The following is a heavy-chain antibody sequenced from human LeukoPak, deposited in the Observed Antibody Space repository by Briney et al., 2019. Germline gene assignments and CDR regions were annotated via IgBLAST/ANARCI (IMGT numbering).Heavy chain of an antibody. CDR1: GYTFTSSD. D-gene: IGHD5-12*01. CDR2: MNPNSGNT. Sequence: ASVKVSRKASGYTFTSSDINWVRQATGQGLEWMGWMNPNSGNTAYAQKFPGSVTMTRNTSISTAYMELSSLRSEDTAVYYCARETRMVATMRVGYYYYYGMDVWGQGTTVTVSS. J-gene: IGHJ6*02. V-gene: IGHV1-8*01. CDR3: ARETRMVATMRVGYYYYYGMDV.